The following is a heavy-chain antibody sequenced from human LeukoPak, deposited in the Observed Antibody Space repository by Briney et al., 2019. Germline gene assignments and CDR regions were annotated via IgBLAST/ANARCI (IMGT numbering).Heavy chain of an antibody. V-gene: IGHV4-39*07. CDR2: IYYSGST. J-gene: IGHJ4*02. D-gene: IGHD3-3*01. Sequence: SETLSLACSVSGGSISSSNHYWGWIRQPPGKGLEWIGSIYYSGSTYYNPSLQSRVTVSVDTSKNQFSLKLSSVTAADTAVYYCARVNTFWSTYHAGASDYWGQGTLVTVSS. CDR3: ARVNTFWSTYHAGASDY. CDR1: GGSISSSNHY.